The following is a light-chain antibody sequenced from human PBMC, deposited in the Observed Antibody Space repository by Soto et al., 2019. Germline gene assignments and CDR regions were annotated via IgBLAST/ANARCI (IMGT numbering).Light chain of an antibody. CDR3: QKYNSASYT. CDR2: AAS. CDR1: QGVANY. V-gene: IGKV1-27*01. J-gene: IGKJ2*01. Sequence: DIQMTQSPSSLSASVGDRVTITCRASQGVANYLAWYQQKPGKVPKLLIYAASTLQSGVPSRFSGSGSGTDFTLTISCLPPEDVATDYCQKYNSASYTFGQGTELEIK.